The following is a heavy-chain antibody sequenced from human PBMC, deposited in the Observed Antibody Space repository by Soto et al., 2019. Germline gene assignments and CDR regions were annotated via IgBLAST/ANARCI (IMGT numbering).Heavy chain of an antibody. CDR1: GYTLTTFA. J-gene: IGHJ4*02. CDR3: ARSIVVVTALDY. Sequence: QVQLVQSGAEVKKPGASVKVSCKASGYTLTTFAMHWVRQAPGQGLEWMGWINAGNGNTKYSQKFQGRVTITRDTSANTAYMELSSLRSEDTAVYCCARSIVVVTALDYWGQGTLVTVSS. V-gene: IGHV1-3*01. D-gene: IGHD2-21*02. CDR2: INAGNGNT.